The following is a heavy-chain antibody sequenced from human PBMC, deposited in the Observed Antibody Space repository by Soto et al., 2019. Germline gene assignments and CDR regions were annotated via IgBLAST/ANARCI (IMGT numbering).Heavy chain of an antibody. J-gene: IGHJ6*02. V-gene: IGHV2-26*01. CDR1: GLSLSNARMG. CDR2: IFSNDEK. CDR3: ARIQQNYDFWSGTYYYYGMDV. Sequence: SGPTLVNPTEPLTLTCTFSGLSLSNARMGVGWIRLPPGKALEWLAHIFSNDEKSYSTSLKSRLTISKDTSKSQVVLTMTNMDPVDTATYYCARIQQNYDFWSGTYYYYGMDVWGQGTTVTVSS. D-gene: IGHD3-3*01.